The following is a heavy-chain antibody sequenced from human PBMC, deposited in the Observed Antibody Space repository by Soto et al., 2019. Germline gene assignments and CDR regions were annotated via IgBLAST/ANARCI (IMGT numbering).Heavy chain of an antibody. Sequence: PGGSLRLSCVASGFTFSSYTLSWVRQAPGKGLECVSAISGSANSTYYADSVKGRFTVSRDNSRNTLYLHMNSLRAEDTAVYYCAKDLRATGTTWPDYWGQGTLVTVSS. D-gene: IGHD1-1*01. J-gene: IGHJ4*02. CDR3: AKDLRATGTTWPDY. V-gene: IGHV3-23*01. CDR2: ISGSANST. CDR1: GFTFSSYT.